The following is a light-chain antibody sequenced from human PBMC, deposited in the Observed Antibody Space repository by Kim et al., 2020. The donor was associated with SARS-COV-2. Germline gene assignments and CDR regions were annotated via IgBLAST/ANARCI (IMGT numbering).Light chain of an antibody. J-gene: IGLJ3*02. V-gene: IGLV3-9*01. CDR1: NIGHKN. Sequence: SYELTQPLSVSVALGQTARITCGGNNIGHKNVHWYQQRPGRAPVLVIFRDSNRPSGIPERFSGSNSGNTATLTISRVQAGDEADYYCHVWESSTVFGGGT. CDR3: HVWESSTV. CDR2: RDS.